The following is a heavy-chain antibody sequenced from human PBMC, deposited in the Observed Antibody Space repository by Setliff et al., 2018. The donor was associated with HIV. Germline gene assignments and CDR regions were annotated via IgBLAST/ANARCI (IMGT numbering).Heavy chain of an antibody. D-gene: IGHD6-6*01. V-gene: IGHV4-39*01. CDR2: INHSGNT. CDR1: GDSIGSNTFY. J-gene: IGHJ4*02. Sequence: SETLSLTCSVYGDSIGSNTFYWGWLRQPPGKEPEWIGSINHSGNTYYYPSLKSRVTMSVDTSKNQFSLRLSSVTATDTAVYYCARHRASSSGFPLDFWGQGISVTVSS. CDR3: ARHRASSSGFPLDF.